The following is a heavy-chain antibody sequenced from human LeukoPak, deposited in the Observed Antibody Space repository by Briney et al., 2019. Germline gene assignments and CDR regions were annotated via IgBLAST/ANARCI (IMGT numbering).Heavy chain of an antibody. CDR1: GFAFGDYT. Sequence: GGSLRLSCTPSGFAFGDYTINWVRQAPGKGLEWVGFIRSKAYGGIIEYAASVKGRFSISRDDSRDIVYLQMNSLKPEDTAVYYCSREYGSGTFTYNYYYYMDVWGTGTTVSISS. J-gene: IGHJ6*03. CDR3: SREYGSGTFTYNYYYYMDV. D-gene: IGHD3-10*01. CDR2: IRSKAYGGII. V-gene: IGHV3-49*04.